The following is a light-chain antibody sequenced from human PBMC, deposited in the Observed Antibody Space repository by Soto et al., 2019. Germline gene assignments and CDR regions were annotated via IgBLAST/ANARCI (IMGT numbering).Light chain of an antibody. CDR1: SSDIGIDS. CDR2: NAD. V-gene: IGLV1-44*01. CDR3: AAWDDSLLGQVV. J-gene: IGLJ2*01. Sequence: QAVVTQPPSASGTPGQRVTISCSGSSSDIGIDSVNWYQQVPGAAPKLLVYNADQRPSGVPARFSGSKSGTSASLAISGLQSEDEADYYCAAWDDSLLGQVVFGGGTKLTVL.